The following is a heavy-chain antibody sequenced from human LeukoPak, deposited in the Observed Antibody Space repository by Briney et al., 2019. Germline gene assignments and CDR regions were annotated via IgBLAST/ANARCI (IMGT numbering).Heavy chain of an antibody. Sequence: GGSLRLSCAASGFSFSTYWMSWVRQTPGKGLEWVANIKEEGSKDYYVDSVKGRFTISRDNAKNSLYLQMNSLRVEDSAVYYCARDAGGYDSWGQGTLVTVSS. J-gene: IGHJ5*01. CDR1: GFSFSTYW. CDR2: IKEEGSKD. V-gene: IGHV3-7*01. D-gene: IGHD5-12*01. CDR3: ARDAGGYDS.